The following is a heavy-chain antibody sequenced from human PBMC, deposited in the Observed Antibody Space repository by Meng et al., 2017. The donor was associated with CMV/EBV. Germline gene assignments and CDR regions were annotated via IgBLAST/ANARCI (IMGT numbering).Heavy chain of an antibody. J-gene: IGHJ5*02. D-gene: IGHD6-13*01. CDR2: IYHSGST. CDR3: ARVSSGGVGAAAMWFDP. CDR1: GYSISSGYY. Sequence: SETLSLTCTVSGYSISSGYYWGWIRQPPGKGLEWIGSIYHSGSTYYNPSLRSRVTTSVDTSKNQFSLKLSSVTAADTAVYYCARVSSGGVGAAAMWFDPWGQGTLVTVSS. V-gene: IGHV4-38-2*02.